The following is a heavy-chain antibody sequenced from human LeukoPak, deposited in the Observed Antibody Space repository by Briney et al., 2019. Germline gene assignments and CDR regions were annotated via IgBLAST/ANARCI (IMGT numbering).Heavy chain of an antibody. D-gene: IGHD3-22*01. CDR1: GFTFSSYA. Sequence: HPGGSLRLSCAASGFTFSSYAMSWVRQAPGKGLEWVSAISGSGGSTYYADSVKGRFTISRDNSKNTLYLQMNSLRAEDTAVYYCAKGDEGTYYYDSSVPSWGQGTLVTVSS. V-gene: IGHV3-23*01. CDR2: ISGSGGST. CDR3: AKGDEGTYYYDSSVPS. J-gene: IGHJ5*02.